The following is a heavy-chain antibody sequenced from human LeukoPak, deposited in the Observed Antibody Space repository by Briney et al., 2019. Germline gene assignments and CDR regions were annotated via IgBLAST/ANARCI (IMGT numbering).Heavy chain of an antibody. CDR2: ISGDGGST. Sequence: GGSLRLSCAASGFTFDDYAMHWVRQAPGKGLEWVSLISGDGGSTYYADSVKGRFTISRDNSKNSLYLQMNSLRTEDIALYYCAKEVGYYDSSGYYAQTEYFQHWGQGTLVTVSS. CDR3: AKEVGYYDSSGYYAQTEYFQH. J-gene: IGHJ1*01. V-gene: IGHV3-43*02. CDR1: GFTFDDYA. D-gene: IGHD3-22*01.